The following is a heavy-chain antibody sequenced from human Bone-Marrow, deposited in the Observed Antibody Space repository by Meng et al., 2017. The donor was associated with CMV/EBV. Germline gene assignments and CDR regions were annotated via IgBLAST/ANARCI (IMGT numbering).Heavy chain of an antibody. CDR1: GYSFTSYW. J-gene: IGHJ3*02. V-gene: IGHV5-51*01. CDR2: IYPGDSDT. Sequence: GESLKISCKGSGYSFTSYWIGWVRQMPGKGLEWMGIIYPGDSDTRYSPSFQGQVTISADKSISTAYLQWSSLKASDTAMYYCARPKTYCSSTSCAPGDDAFEIWGQGTMVTVSS. D-gene: IGHD2-2*01. CDR3: ARPKTYCSSTSCAPGDDAFEI.